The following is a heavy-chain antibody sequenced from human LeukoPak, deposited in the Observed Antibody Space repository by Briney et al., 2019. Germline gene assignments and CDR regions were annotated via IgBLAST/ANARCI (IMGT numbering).Heavy chain of an antibody. V-gene: IGHV3-33*08. Sequence: GGSLRLSCAASGFTFRDYYMSWIRQAPGKGLEWVAVIWYDGSNKYYADSVKGRFTVSRDNSKNTLYLQMNSLRAEDTAVYYCALSRPDYGLPLSYWGQGTLVTVSS. J-gene: IGHJ4*02. CDR3: ALSRPDYGLPLSY. CDR1: GFTFRDYY. CDR2: IWYDGSNK. D-gene: IGHD4-17*01.